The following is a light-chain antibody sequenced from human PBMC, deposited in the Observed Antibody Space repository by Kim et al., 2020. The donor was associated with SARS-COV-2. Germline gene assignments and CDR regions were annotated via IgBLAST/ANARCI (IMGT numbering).Light chain of an antibody. CDR3: SAWDVSLNSWV. Sequence: RQTATLTCTGSNNNVGNLGAAWLQQHQDLPPKLLSYRNTHRPSGISERFSASRSGNTASLTIAGLQPEDEADYYCSAWDVSLNSWVFGGGTKLTVL. CDR1: NNNVGNLG. CDR2: RNT. V-gene: IGLV10-54*04. J-gene: IGLJ3*02.